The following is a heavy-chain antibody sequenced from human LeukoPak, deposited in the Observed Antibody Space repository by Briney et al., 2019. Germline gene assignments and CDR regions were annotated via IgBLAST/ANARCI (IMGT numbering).Heavy chain of an antibody. CDR3: ARDFGEHASKP. V-gene: IGHV1-2*02. CDR1: GYTFTRYY. CDR2: INPNSGGT. J-gene: IGHJ5*02. Sequence: GSSVKVSYKASGYTFTRYYMHWVRQAPGQGLEWMGWINPNSGGTNYAQKFQGRVTMTRDTSISTAYMELSRLRSDDTAVYYCARDFGEHASKPWGQGTLVTVSS. D-gene: IGHD3-10*01.